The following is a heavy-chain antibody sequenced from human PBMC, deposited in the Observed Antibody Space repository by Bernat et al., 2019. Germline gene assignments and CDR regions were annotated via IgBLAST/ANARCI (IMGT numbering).Heavy chain of an antibody. D-gene: IGHD7-27*01. CDR3: TTFQGWGYFNL. CDR1: GFTFNNAW. V-gene: IGHV3-15*07. J-gene: IGHJ2*01. Sequence: VQLVESGGGLVKPGGSLRLSCAASGFTFNNAWMNWVRQAPGKGLEWVGRIKSKTDGGTTEHAAPVKGRFTISRDDSENTLYLQMNSLKTEDTAVYYCTTFQGWGYFNLWGRGTLVTVSS. CDR2: IKSKTDGGTT.